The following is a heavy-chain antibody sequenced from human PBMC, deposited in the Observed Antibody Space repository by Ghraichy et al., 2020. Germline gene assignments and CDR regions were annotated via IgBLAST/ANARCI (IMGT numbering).Heavy chain of an antibody. CDR1: GFTFSSYA. J-gene: IGHJ6*02. V-gene: IGHV3-23*01. Sequence: GGSLRLSCAASGFTFSSYAMSWVRQAPGKGLEWVSAISGSGGSTYYADSEKGRFTISRDNSKNTLYLQMNSLRAEDTAVYYCAKDLGYYYDSSGYYPHYYYYYGMDVWGQGTTVTVSS. CDR2: ISGSGGST. CDR3: AKDLGYYYDSSGYYPHYYYYYGMDV. D-gene: IGHD3-22*01.